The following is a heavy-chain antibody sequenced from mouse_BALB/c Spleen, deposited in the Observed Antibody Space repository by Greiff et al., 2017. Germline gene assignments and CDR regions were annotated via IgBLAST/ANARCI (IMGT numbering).Heavy chain of an antibody. J-gene: IGHJ4*01. CDR2: ISSGGGNT. CDR3: ARFDGYFYAMDY. CDR1: GFTFSSYT. Sequence: EVQVVESGGGLVKPGGSLKLSCAASGFTFSSYTMSWVRQTPEKRLEWVATISSGGGNTYYPDSVKGRFTISRDNAKNNLYLQMSSLRSEDTALYYCARFDGYFYAMDYWGQGTSVTVSS. V-gene: IGHV5-9*03. D-gene: IGHD2-3*01.